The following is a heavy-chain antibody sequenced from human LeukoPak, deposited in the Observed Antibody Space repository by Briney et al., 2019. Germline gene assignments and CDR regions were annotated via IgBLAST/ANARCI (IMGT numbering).Heavy chain of an antibody. Sequence: ASVKVSCKVPGYTLTELSMHWVRQAPGKGLEWMGGFDPEDGETIYAQKFQGRVTMTEDTSTDTAYMELSSLRSEDTAVYYCATGVNPLLWFGNWGQGTLVTVSS. CDR2: FDPEDGET. V-gene: IGHV1-24*01. CDR1: GYTLTELS. D-gene: IGHD3-10*01. J-gene: IGHJ4*02. CDR3: ATGVNPLLWFGN.